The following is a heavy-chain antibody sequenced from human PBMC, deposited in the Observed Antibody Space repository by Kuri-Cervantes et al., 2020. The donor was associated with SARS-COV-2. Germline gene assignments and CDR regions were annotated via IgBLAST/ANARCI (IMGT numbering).Heavy chain of an antibody. CDR2: INSDGSST. V-gene: IGHV3-74*01. Sequence: GGSLRLSCAASGFTFSSYWMHWVRQAPGKGLVWVSRINSDGSSTSYVDSVKGRFTISRDNAKNTLYLQMNSLRAEDTAVYYCAKGSYSSPLDYYYGMDVWGQGTTVTVSS. CDR1: GFTFSSYW. CDR3: AKGSYSSPLDYYYGMDV. D-gene: IGHD6-13*01. J-gene: IGHJ6*02.